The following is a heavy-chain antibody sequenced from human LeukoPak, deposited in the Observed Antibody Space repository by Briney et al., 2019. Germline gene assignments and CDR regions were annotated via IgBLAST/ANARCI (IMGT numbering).Heavy chain of an antibody. Sequence: GASVKVSCKASGGTFSSYAISWVRQAPGQGLEWMGGIIPIFGTANYAQKFQGRVTITADESTSTAYMELSSLRSEDTAVYYCARGVPAAIRGLGYYYYYMDVWGKGTTVTVSS. J-gene: IGHJ6*03. CDR2: IIPIFGTA. D-gene: IGHD2-2*02. CDR1: GGTFSSYA. V-gene: IGHV1-69*13. CDR3: ARGVPAAIRGLGYYYYYMDV.